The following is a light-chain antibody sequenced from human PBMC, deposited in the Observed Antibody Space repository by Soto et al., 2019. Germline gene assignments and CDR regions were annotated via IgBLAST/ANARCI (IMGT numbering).Light chain of an antibody. J-gene: IGKJ5*01. CDR1: QSIRSY. CDR3: QQSYSTPRVT. V-gene: IGKV1-39*01. Sequence: DIQMTQSPTSLSASVGDRVIITCRASQSIRSYLNWYQQKPGKAPKLLIYAASSLQSGVPSRFSGRGSGRDFTLTISSLQPEDFATYYCQQSYSTPRVTFGQGTRLEIK. CDR2: AAS.